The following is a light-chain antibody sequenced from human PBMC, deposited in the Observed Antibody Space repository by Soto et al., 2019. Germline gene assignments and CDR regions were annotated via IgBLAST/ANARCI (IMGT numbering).Light chain of an antibody. V-gene: IGKV3-15*01. Sequence: EVGMTQSPATLSLAPGQRGTLSCRASQSVSSNLAWYQQKPGQAPRLLIYDASTRATGIPVRFSGSGSGTEFTLSISSLQSEDGAVYYCQQYHSWVTFGGGTKVDIK. CDR2: DAS. CDR1: QSVSSN. J-gene: IGKJ4*01. CDR3: QQYHSWVT.